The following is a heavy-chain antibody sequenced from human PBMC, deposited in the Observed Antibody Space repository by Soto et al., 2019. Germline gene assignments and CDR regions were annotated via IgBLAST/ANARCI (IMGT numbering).Heavy chain of an antibody. V-gene: IGHV4-34*01. Sequence: QVQLQQWGAGLLKPSETLSLTCAVYGGSFSGYSWSWIRQPPGKGLEWIGEINHSGSTNYNPSLKSRVTISVDTSKNQCSLKLSAVTAADTAVYYCARGSKYCSSTSCYTRVPWFDPWGQGTLVTVSS. CDR3: ARGSKYCSSTSCYTRVPWFDP. J-gene: IGHJ5*02. D-gene: IGHD2-2*02. CDR2: INHSGST. CDR1: GGSFSGYS.